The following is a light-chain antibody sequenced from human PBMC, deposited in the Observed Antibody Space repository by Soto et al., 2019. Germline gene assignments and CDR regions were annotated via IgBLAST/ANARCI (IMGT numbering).Light chain of an antibody. CDR1: SRDVGGYNY. CDR2: EVS. Sequence: QSALTQPPSASGSPGQSVTLSCTGTSRDVGGYNYVSWYQRHPGKAPKLILYEVSERPSGVPDRFSGSKSGNTASLTISGLQAEDEAEYYCSSYTNINTRACVFGTGTKLTVL. J-gene: IGLJ1*01. CDR3: SSYTNINTRACV. V-gene: IGLV2-8*01.